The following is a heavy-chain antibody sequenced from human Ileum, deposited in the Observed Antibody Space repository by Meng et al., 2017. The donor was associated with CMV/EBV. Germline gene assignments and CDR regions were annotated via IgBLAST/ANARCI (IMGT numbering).Heavy chain of an antibody. J-gene: IGHJ4*02. CDR3: TRGRVGDWGFDF. CDR2: INHRGTT. Sequence: GHLPQWGAGLLKPSETLSLPCGVNGGSFSSFSWTWIRQPPGKGPEWIGDINHRGTTNYSPSLKSRVTISIDTSKKQFSLRLSSLTAADTAVYYCTRGRVGDWGFDFWGQGTLVTVSS. D-gene: IGHD1-26*01. V-gene: IGHV4-34*02. CDR1: GGSFSSFS.